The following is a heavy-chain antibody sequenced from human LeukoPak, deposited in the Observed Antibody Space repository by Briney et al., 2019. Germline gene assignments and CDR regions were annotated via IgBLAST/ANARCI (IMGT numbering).Heavy chain of an antibody. V-gene: IGHV1-24*01. CDR1: GYTLTELS. Sequence: ASVKVSCKVSGYTLTELSMHWVRQAPGKGLEWMGGFDPEDGETIYAQKFQGRVTMTEDTSTDTAYMELSSLRSEDTAVYYCATXRDLRWCDAFDIWGQGTMVTVSS. CDR3: ATXRDLRWCDAFDI. CDR2: FDPEDGET. J-gene: IGHJ3*02. D-gene: IGHD4-23*01.